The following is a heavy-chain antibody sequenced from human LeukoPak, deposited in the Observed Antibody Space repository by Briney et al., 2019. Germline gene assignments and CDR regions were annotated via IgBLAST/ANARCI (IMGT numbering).Heavy chain of an antibody. D-gene: IGHD3-22*01. V-gene: IGHV3-53*01. J-gene: IGHJ4*02. Sequence: GGSLRLSCAASAFTVSSNYMSWVRQAPGKGLEWVSVVFSGGTTYYADSVKGRFTISRDNSKNTLYLQMNSLRAEDTAVYYCARSLPEDYYDSSGYYFDYWGQGTLVTVSS. CDR3: ARSLPEDYYDSSGYYFDY. CDR1: AFTVSSNY. CDR2: VFSGGTT.